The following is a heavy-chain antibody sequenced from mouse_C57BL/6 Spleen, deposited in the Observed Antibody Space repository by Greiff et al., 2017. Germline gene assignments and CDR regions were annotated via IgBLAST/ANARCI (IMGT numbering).Heavy chain of an antibody. CDR2: IDPSDSYT. J-gene: IGHJ4*01. V-gene: IGHV1-59*01. Sequence: QVQLQQPGAELVRPGTSVKLSCKASGYTFTSYWMHWVKQRPGQGLEWIGVIDPSDSYTNYNQKFKGKATLTVDTSSSTAYMQLSSLTSEDSAVYYCARSSGYSGMDYWGQGTSVTVSS. CDR1: GYTFTSYW. CDR3: ARSSGYSGMDY. D-gene: IGHD2-3*01.